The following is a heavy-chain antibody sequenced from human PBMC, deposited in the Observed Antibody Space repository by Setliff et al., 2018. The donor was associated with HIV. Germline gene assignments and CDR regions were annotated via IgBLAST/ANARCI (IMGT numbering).Heavy chain of an antibody. V-gene: IGHV3-20*04. D-gene: IGHD3-9*01. CDR3: AIAVVPTYYDVLAGYVYYMDV. J-gene: IGHJ6*03. CDR1: GFRFDNYG. Sequence: GGSLRLSCAASGFRFDNYGMNWVRQAPGKGLEWVSGINWNGVSTAYADSVKGRFTISRDNAKNSLYLQLNSLRPEDTAVYYCAIAVVPTYYDVLAGYVYYMDVWGKGTTVTVSS. CDR2: INWNGVST.